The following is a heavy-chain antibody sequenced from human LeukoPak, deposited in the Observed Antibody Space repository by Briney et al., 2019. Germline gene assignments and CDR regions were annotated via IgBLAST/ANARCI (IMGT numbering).Heavy chain of an antibody. J-gene: IGHJ4*02. D-gene: IGHD3-3*01. CDR1: GFTFSNYG. CDR3: AKALLDFWEPLAS. V-gene: IGHV3-23*01. CDR2: IRSSGAGT. Sequence: GGSLRLSCVASGFTFSNYGMSWVRQAPGKGLEWVSVIRSSGAGTYYADSVKGRFTISRDNSKNTLYLQMYSLRAEDTAAYYCAKALLDFWEPLASWGQGALVIVSS.